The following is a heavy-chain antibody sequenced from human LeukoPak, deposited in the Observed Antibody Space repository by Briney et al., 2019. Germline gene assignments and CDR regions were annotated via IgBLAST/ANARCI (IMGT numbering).Heavy chain of an antibody. V-gene: IGHV3-48*01. CDR2: ISTSSSTI. CDR1: GFTFSSYS. D-gene: IGHD2-2*01. CDR3: AKDLGYCSSTSCYGGRGYYFDY. Sequence: GGSLRLSCAASGFTFSSYSMNWVRQAPGKGLEWVSYISTSSSTIYYADSVKGRFTISRDNSKNTLYLQMNSLRAEDTAVYYCAKDLGYCSSTSCYGGRGYYFDYWGQGTLVTVSS. J-gene: IGHJ4*02.